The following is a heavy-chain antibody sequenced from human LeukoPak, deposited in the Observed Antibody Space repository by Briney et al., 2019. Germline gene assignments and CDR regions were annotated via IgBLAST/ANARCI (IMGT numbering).Heavy chain of an antibody. CDR1: GGSISSYY. CDR2: IYYSGST. V-gene: IGHV4-59*12. Sequence: SETLSLTCTVSGGSISSYYWSWIRQPPGKGLEWIGYIYYSGSTNYYPSLKSRVTISVDTSKNQFSLKLSSVAAADTAVYYCARDYRVSGANYFDYWGQGTLVTVSS. J-gene: IGHJ4*02. CDR3: ARDYRVSGANYFDY. D-gene: IGHD3-16*02.